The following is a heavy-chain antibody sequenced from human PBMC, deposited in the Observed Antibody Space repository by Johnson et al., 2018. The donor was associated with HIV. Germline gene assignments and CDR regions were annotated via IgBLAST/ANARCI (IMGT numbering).Heavy chain of an antibody. J-gene: IGHJ3*02. Sequence: VQLVESGGGLVQSGGSLRLSCGASGFTVSNNYMNWVRQAPGKGLEWVPVIYSCGSTYYADSVKGRLTISRANSKNTLYLQMNSLRAEDTSVYYCARIFSRERDYGDLLGAFDIWGQGTMVTVSS. V-gene: IGHV3-66*02. CDR2: IYSCGST. CDR1: GFTVSNNY. CDR3: ARIFSRERDYGDLLGAFDI. D-gene: IGHD4-17*01.